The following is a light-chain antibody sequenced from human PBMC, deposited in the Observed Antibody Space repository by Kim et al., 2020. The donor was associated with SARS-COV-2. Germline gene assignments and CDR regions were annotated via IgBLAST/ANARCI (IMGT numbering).Light chain of an antibody. CDR2: KIS. CDR1: QSLVHKNGNTY. CDR3: MHGVYPFT. V-gene: IGKV2-30*02. J-gene: IGKJ2*01. Sequence: DVVMTQTPLSLPVILGQSASISCRSSQSLVHKNGNTYLSWIQLRPGQSPRRLIYKISDRDSGVPDRFSGSGSGTDFTLRISRVEAEDVGVYYCMHGVYPFTSGQGTKLEI.